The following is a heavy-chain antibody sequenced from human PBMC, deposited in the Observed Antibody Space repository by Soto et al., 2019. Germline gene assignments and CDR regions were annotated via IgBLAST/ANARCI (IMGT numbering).Heavy chain of an antibody. J-gene: IGHJ6*02. D-gene: IGHD3-10*01. V-gene: IGHV4-39*01. CDR3: ARGLNYYGSGSYYNIDLTDTAPSLYYGMDV. Sequence: SETLSLTCTVSGGSINSRSYYWGWIRQSPGKGLEWIGSIYYSGSTYYNPSLKSRVAMSVDTSKNQFSLKLRSVSAADTAVYYCARGLNYYGSGSYYNIDLTDTAPSLYYGMDVWGQGTTGTVSS. CDR2: IYYSGST. CDR1: GGSINSRSYY.